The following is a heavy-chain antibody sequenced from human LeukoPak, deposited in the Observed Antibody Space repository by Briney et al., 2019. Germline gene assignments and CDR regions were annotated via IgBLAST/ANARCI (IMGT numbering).Heavy chain of an antibody. J-gene: IGHJ4*02. CDR2: IRQDGSDK. Sequence: GGSLRLSCAASGFTFSTYWMSWVRQAPGKGLEWVANIRQDGSDKYYVDSVKGRFTISRDNAKNSLYLQMNSLRAEDTAVYYCARDRALYSSGWAYWGQGTLVTVSS. CDR1: GFTFSTYW. V-gene: IGHV3-7*01. CDR3: ARDRALYSSGWAY. D-gene: IGHD6-19*01.